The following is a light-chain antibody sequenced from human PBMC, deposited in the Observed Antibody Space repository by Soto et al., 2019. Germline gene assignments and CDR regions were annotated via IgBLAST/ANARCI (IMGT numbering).Light chain of an antibody. CDR1: QSISSW. V-gene: IGKV1-5*01. CDR2: DAS. CDR3: QQSYSSIT. Sequence: DIQMTQSPSTLSASVGDRVTITCRASQSISSWLAWYQQTPGKAPKLLIYDASSLQRGVPSTFSGGGSGTDFTLPISSLQPEDFATYSCQQSYSSITFGQGTRREIK. J-gene: IGKJ5*01.